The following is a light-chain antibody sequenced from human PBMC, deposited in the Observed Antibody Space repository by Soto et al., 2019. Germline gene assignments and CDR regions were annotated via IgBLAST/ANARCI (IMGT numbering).Light chain of an antibody. Sequence: DIQMTQSPSTLSASVGDRVTITCRASQSISSWLAWYQQKPGKAPKLLIYKESSLESGVPSRFSGSGSGTEFTLTISSLQPDYFATYYCQQYSSYSWTFGQGTKVEIK. CDR1: QSISSW. CDR3: QQYSSYSWT. CDR2: KES. J-gene: IGKJ1*01. V-gene: IGKV1-5*03.